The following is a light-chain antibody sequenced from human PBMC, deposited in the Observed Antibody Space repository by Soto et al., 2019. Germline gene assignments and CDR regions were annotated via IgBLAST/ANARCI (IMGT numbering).Light chain of an antibody. V-gene: IGLV3-1*01. CDR3: QAWDSSTRVV. CDR1: KLGDKY. J-gene: IGLJ2*01. CDR2: QAS. Sequence: SSELTQPPSVSVSPGQTASITCSGDKLGDKYACWYQQKPGQSPVLVIYQASKRPSGIPERFSGSNSGNTATLTISGTQAMDEADYYCQAWDSSTRVVFGGGTKLTVL.